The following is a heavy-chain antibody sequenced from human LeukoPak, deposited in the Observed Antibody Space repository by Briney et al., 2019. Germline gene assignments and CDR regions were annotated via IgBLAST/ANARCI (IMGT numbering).Heavy chain of an antibody. CDR3: ARDRNWSDVAAY. V-gene: IGHV3-74*01. CDR2: INNDGSST. J-gene: IGHJ4*02. CDR1: GFTFNNYW. Sequence: PGGSLRLSCAASGFTFNNYWMHWVRQAPGKGLVWVSRINNDGSSTTYADSVKGRFTISRDSAKNTVYLHLNSLRAEDTAVYYCARDRNWSDVAAYWGQGTLVTVSS. D-gene: IGHD1-1*01.